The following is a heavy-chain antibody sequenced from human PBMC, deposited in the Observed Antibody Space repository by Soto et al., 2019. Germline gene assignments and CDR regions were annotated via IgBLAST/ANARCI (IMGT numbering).Heavy chain of an antibody. CDR2: IYYSGST. V-gene: IGHV4-31*03. CDR3: ASSHCSSTSCYFGSSWFDP. D-gene: IGHD2-2*01. J-gene: IGHJ5*02. CDR1: GGSISSGGYY. Sequence: QVQLQESGPGLVKPSQTLSLTCTVSGGSISSGGYYWSWIRQHPGKGLEWIGYIYYSGSTYYNPSLKSRVTISVDTSKNQFSQKLSSVTAADTAVYYCASSHCSSTSCYFGSSWFDPWGQGTLVTVSS.